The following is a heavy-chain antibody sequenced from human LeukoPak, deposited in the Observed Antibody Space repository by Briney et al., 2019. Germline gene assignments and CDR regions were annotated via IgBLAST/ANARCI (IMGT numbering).Heavy chain of an antibody. CDR2: MNPNNGDT. CDR3: ATDPGTAMGLDY. Sequence: ASVKVSCKASGYTFTTNHINWVRQATGQGLEWMGWMNPNNGDTGYAQKFQGRVTMTRDTSLSTAYMELSSLRSEDTAVYYCATDPGTAMGLDYWGQGTLVTVSS. CDR1: GYTFTTNH. V-gene: IGHV1-8*01. J-gene: IGHJ4*02. D-gene: IGHD5-18*01.